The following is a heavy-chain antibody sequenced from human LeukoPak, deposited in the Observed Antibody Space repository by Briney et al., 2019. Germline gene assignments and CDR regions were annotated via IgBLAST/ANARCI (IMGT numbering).Heavy chain of an antibody. CDR3: AKEAPAFDI. CDR2: ISWNSGSI. J-gene: IGHJ3*02. V-gene: IGHV3-9*01. CDR1: GFTFEDFA. Sequence: PGGSLSFSCAASGFTFEDFAMHWVRKAPGKGLEWVSGISWNSGSIGYADSVKGRFTISRDNAKNSLYLQMNSLRAEDTALYYCAKEAPAFDIWGQGTMVTVSS.